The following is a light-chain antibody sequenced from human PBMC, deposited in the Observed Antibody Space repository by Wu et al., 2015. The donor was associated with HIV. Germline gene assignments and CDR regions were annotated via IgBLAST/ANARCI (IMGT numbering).Light chain of an antibody. CDR3: QQSYSTPHLT. Sequence: DIQMTQSPSSLSASVGDRVTITCRASQSISSYLNWYQQKPGKAPKLLIYAASSLQSGVPSRFSGSGSGTDFTLTISSLQPEDFATYYCQQSYSTPHLTFGGGTKV. CDR1: QSISSY. CDR2: AAS. V-gene: IGKV1-39*01. J-gene: IGKJ4*01.